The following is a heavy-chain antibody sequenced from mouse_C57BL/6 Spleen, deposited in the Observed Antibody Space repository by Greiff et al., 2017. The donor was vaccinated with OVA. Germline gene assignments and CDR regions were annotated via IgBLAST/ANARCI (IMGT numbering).Heavy chain of an antibody. CDR1: GYTFTSNW. D-gene: IGHD1-1*01. CDR2: IDPSDSYT. CDR3: ARGAYGSTHWYFDV. V-gene: IGHV1-69*01. Sequence: QVQLQQPGAELVMPGASVKLSCKASGYTFTSNWMHWVKQRPGQGLEWIGEIDPSDSYTNYNQKFKGKSTLTVDKSSSTAYMQLSSLTSEDSAVYYCARGAYGSTHWYFDVWGTGTTVTVSS. J-gene: IGHJ1*03.